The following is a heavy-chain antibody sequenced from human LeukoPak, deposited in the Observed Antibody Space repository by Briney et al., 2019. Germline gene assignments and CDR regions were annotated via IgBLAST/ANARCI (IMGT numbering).Heavy chain of an antibody. CDR3: AKQAYDSPRTDFDY. V-gene: IGHV3-23*01. J-gene: IGHJ4*02. D-gene: IGHD3-22*01. CDR2: VSTSGGST. CDR1: GLTFSRYA. Sequence: GSLRLSCAASGLTFSRYAMSWVRRAPGKGLEWVSGVSTSGGSTYYADSVKGRFTISRDNSKNTLHLQMNSLRAEDTAIYYCAKQAYDSPRTDFDYWGQGTLVTVSS.